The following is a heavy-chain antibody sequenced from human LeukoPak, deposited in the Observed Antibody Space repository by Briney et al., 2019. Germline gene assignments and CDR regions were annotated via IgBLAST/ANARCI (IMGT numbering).Heavy chain of an antibody. CDR3: ARGGTVVKTLDY. J-gene: IGHJ4*02. V-gene: IGHV1-46*01. CDR1: GFTFTSYY. D-gene: IGHD4-23*01. CDR2: INPSGGST. Sequence: PGGSLRLSCAASGFTFTSYYMHWVRQAPGQGLEWMGIINPSGGSTSYAQKFQGRVTMTRDTSTSTVYMELSSLRSEDTAVYYCARGGTVVKTLDYWGQGTLVTVSS.